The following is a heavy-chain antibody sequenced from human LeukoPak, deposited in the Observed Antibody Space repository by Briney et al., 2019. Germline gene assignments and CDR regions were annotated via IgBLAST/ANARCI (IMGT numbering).Heavy chain of an antibody. CDR3: ARGVRGFDN. Sequence: PGGSLRLSCAASGFTFSSYGMHWVRQAPGKGLEWVSIIYSDGSTYYADSVKGRFTISRDNSKNSLSLQMNSLRAEDTAFYYCARGVRGFDNWGQGTLVTVSS. J-gene: IGHJ4*02. D-gene: IGHD3-10*01. CDR2: IYSDGST. V-gene: IGHV3-53*01. CDR1: GFTFSSYG.